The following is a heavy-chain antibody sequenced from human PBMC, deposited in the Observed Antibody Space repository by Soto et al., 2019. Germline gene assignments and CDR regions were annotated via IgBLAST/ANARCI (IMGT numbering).Heavy chain of an antibody. CDR2: ISGSGGST. Sequence: GGSLRLSCAASGFTFSSYAMSWVRQAPGKGLEWVSAISGSGGSTYYADSVKGXXXXXXXXXXXXXXXXXXXXXXXXXXXXXXXXXXXXXXXYYLTPYYYYYGMDVWGQGTTVTVSS. J-gene: IGHJ6*02. D-gene: IGHD3-10*01. V-gene: IGHV3-23*01. CDR3: XXXXXXXXXYYLTPYYYYYGMDV. CDR1: GFTFSSYA.